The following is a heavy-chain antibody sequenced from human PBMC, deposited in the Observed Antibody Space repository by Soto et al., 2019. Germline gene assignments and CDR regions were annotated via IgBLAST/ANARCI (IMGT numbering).Heavy chain of an antibody. CDR3: ARRWGAAVDY. D-gene: IGHD6-13*01. Sequence: QVQLQESGPGLVKPSETLSLTCTVSGGSISSYYWSWIRQPPGKGLEWIGYIYYSGSTNYNPSLKRRVTISVDTSKNQFPLKLSSVTAADTAVYYCARRWGAAVDYWGQGTLVTVSS. CDR1: GGSISSYY. V-gene: IGHV4-59*08. CDR2: IYYSGST. J-gene: IGHJ4*02.